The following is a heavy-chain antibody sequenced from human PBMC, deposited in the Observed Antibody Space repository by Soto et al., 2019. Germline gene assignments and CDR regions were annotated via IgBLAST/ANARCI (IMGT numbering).Heavy chain of an antibody. V-gene: IGHV1-3*01. CDR3: ARDLAEPPWRITMVRGVIGRNWFDP. Sequence: VASVKVSCKASGYTFTSYAMHWVRQAPGQRLEWMGWINAGNGNTKYSQKFQVRVTITRDTSASTAYMELSSLRSEDTAVYYCARDLAEPPWRITMVRGVIGRNWFDPWGQGTLVTVSS. D-gene: IGHD3-10*01. J-gene: IGHJ5*02. CDR2: INAGNGNT. CDR1: GYTFTSYA.